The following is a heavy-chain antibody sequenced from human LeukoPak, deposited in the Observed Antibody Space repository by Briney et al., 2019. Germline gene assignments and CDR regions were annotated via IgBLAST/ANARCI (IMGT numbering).Heavy chain of an antibody. Sequence: SETLSLICTVSGDSISSHSWSWLRQPPGRGLEWIGNIYYSGITNYNPSLKSRVTISVDTSKNQFSLRLSSVTAADTAVYYCAREVDNIARWFDPWGQGTLVTVSS. J-gene: IGHJ5*02. CDR1: GDSISSHS. D-gene: IGHD1-14*01. CDR3: AREVDNIARWFDP. V-gene: IGHV4-59*11. CDR2: IYYSGIT.